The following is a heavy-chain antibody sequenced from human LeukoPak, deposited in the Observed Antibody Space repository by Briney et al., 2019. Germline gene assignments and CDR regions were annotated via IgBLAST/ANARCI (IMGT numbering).Heavy chain of an antibody. Sequence: PGGSLRLSCAPSGFTFSSYGMHWVRQAPGKGLEWVAFIRYDGSNKYYADSVKGRLTISRDNSKNTLYLQMNSLRAEDTAVYYCARGGKRAVAGTRSPQYFQHWGQGTLVTVSS. V-gene: IGHV3-30*02. CDR3: ARGGKRAVAGTRSPQYFQH. CDR1: GFTFSSYG. J-gene: IGHJ1*01. D-gene: IGHD6-19*01. CDR2: IRYDGSNK.